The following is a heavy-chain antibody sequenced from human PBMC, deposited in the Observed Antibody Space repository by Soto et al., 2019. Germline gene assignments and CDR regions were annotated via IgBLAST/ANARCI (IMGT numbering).Heavy chain of an antibody. CDR2: IYFDGITT. Sequence: PWGSLRLACTASGVTFSTQWMHVVRQSPLKWRVWVSLIYFDGITTNYADSVKGRLTVSRDNANNTVYLHVNTLRDEDTAVYYCARGGAMGVDYWGQGTLVTVSS. CDR1: GVTFSTQW. J-gene: IGHJ4*02. D-gene: IGHD1-26*01. V-gene: IGHV3-74*01. CDR3: ARGGAMGVDY.